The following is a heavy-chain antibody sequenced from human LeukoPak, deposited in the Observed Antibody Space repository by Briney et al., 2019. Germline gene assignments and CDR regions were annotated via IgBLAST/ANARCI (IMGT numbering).Heavy chain of an antibody. V-gene: IGHV3-7*01. Sequence: PGGSLRLSCAVSKFSFSSYWMSWVRQAPGKGLEWVANINQDGSEKYYEDSVKGRFTISRDNAKNSLYLQMDSLRAEDTAVYYCEVEGATSVYWGQGTLVTVSS. CDR2: INQDGSEK. D-gene: IGHD5-12*01. CDR1: KFSFSSYW. CDR3: EVEGATSVY. J-gene: IGHJ4*02.